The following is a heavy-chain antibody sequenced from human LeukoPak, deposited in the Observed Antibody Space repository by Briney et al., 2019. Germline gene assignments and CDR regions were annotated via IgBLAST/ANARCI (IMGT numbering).Heavy chain of an antibody. D-gene: IGHD6-13*01. Sequence: ASVKVSCKVSGYTLTELSMHWVRQAPGKGLEWMGGFDPEDGETIYAQKFQGRVTMTEDTSTDTAYMELSSLRSEDTAVYYCATSVIAAANPVLDYWGQGTLVTVSS. J-gene: IGHJ4*02. CDR3: ATSVIAAANPVLDY. CDR1: GYTLTELS. V-gene: IGHV1-24*01. CDR2: FDPEDGET.